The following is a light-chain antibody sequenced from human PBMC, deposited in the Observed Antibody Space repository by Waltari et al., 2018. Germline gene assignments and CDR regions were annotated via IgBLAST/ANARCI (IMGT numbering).Light chain of an antibody. V-gene: IGKV3-11*01. J-gene: IGKJ5*01. CDR2: DAS. Sequence: EIVLTQSPATLSLSPGERAPLSCRASQSVTSYLAWYQQKPGQAPRLLIYDASNRATGIPARFSGSGSGTDFTLTISSLEPEDFAVYYCQQRSNWPHTFGQGTRLEIK. CDR3: QQRSNWPHT. CDR1: QSVTSY.